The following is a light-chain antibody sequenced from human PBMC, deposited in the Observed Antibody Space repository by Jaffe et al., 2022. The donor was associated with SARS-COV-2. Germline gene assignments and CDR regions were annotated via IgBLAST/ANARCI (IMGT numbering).Light chain of an antibody. Sequence: EIVLTQSPATLSLSPGQRATLSCGASQSITSYLAWYQQKPGQAPRLLIYDASNRATGIPARFSGSGSGTDFTLTISGLEPEDSAVYYCQQRGSWPRTFGQGTKVEIK. CDR1: QSITSY. CDR3: QQRGSWPRT. J-gene: IGKJ1*01. V-gene: IGKV3-11*01. CDR2: DAS.